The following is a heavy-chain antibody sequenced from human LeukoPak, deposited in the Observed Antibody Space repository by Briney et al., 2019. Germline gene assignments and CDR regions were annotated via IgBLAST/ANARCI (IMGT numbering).Heavy chain of an antibody. CDR2: IYYSGST. D-gene: IGHD3-10*01. Sequence: PSQTLSLTCTVSGGSISSGGYYWSWIRQHPGKGLEWIGYIYYSGSTYYNPSLKSRVTISVDTSKNQFSLKLSSVTAADTAVYYCAREPLPGDPFDPWGQGTLVTVSS. V-gene: IGHV4-31*03. CDR3: AREPLPGDPFDP. J-gene: IGHJ5*02. CDR1: GGSISSGGYY.